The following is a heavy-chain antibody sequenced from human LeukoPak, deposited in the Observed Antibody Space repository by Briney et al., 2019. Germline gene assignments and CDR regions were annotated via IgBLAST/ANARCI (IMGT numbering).Heavy chain of an antibody. V-gene: IGHV3-23*01. CDR3: AKESSQSYCLDY. CDR1: GFTFSSYA. Sequence: GGSLRLSCAASGFTFSSYAMSWVRQAPGKGLEWVSAITGRGGSTYYADSVKGRFTTSRDNSKNTLYLQMNSLRAEDTAIYYCAKESSQSYCLDYWGQGTLVTVSS. CDR2: ITGRGGST. J-gene: IGHJ4*02. D-gene: IGHD3-10*01.